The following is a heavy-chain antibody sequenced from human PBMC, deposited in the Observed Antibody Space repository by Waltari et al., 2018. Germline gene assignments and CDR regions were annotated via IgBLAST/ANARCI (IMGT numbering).Heavy chain of an antibody. CDR2: IHYNGNT. D-gene: IGHD2-2*01. CDR3: ARYCSTTSCNGEHKKSVDY. V-gene: IGHV4-59*11. CDR1: GGSISSPY. Sequence: QVQLQESGPGLVKPSEPLSLTCTVSGGSISSPYWNWIRQPPGKGLGWLGYIHYNGNTNYNPALNSRVTISVDTSKNQFSLKLSSVTAADTAVYYCARYCSTTSCNGEHKKSVDYWCQGTLVTVSS. J-gene: IGHJ4*02.